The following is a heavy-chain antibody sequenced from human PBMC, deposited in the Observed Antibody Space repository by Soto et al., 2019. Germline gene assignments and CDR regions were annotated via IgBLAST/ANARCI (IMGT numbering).Heavy chain of an antibody. V-gene: IGHV2-70*04. Sequence: SGPTLVNPTQTPTLTCTFSGFSLSTSGMRVSWIRQPPGKALEWLARIDWDDDKFYSTSLKTRLTISKDTSKNQVALTMANMDPVDTATYYCARMGDSSGYSLGAFDIWGQGTMVTVSS. CDR2: IDWDDDK. D-gene: IGHD3-22*01. J-gene: IGHJ3*02. CDR3: ARMGDSSGYSLGAFDI. CDR1: GFSLSTSGMR.